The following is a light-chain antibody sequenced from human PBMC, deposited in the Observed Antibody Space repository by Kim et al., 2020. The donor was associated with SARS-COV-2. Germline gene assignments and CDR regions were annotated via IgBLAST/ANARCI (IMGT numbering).Light chain of an antibody. Sequence: DIQMTQSPATLSASVGDRVTITCRASQSISSWLAWYQQKPGKAPKLLIYKASSLESGVTSRFSGSGSGTEFTLTISSLQPDDFATYYCQQYNSYSPTFGQGTKVDIK. CDR1: QSISSW. V-gene: IGKV1-5*03. CDR3: QQYNSYSPT. J-gene: IGKJ1*01. CDR2: KAS.